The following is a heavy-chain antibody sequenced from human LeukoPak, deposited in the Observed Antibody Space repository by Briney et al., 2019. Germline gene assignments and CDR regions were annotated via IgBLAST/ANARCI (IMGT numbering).Heavy chain of an antibody. CDR3: ARDRDATVTTAYYFDY. D-gene: IGHD4-17*01. V-gene: IGHV4-4*02. Sequence: PSETLSLTCAVSGGSISSSNWWSWVRQPPGKGLEWIGEIYHSGSTIYNPSLKSRVTISVDKSKNQFSLKLSSMTAADTAVYYCARDRDATVTTAYYFDYWGQGTLVTVSS. CDR2: IYHSGST. J-gene: IGHJ4*02. CDR1: GGSISSSNW.